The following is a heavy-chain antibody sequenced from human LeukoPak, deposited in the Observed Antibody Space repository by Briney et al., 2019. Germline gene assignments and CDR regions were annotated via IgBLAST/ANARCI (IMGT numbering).Heavy chain of an antibody. CDR2: IYYSGST. Sequence: SETLSLTCTVSGGSISSGGYYWSWIRQHPGKGLEWIGYIYYSGSTYYNPSLKSRVTISVDTSKNQLSLKLSSVTAADTAVYYCARDAPQVSGMDVWGQGTTVTVSS. CDR1: GGSISSGGYY. V-gene: IGHV4-31*03. J-gene: IGHJ6*02. CDR3: ARDAPQVSGMDV.